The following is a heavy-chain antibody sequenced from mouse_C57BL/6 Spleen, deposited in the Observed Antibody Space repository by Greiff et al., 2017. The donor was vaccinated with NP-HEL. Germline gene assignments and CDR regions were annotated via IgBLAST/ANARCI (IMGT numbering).Heavy chain of an antibody. CDR3: SRWEYYGSSYYFAS. J-gene: IGHJ2*01. CDR1: GYTFTDYN. V-gene: IGHV1-18*01. CDR2: INPNNGGT. D-gene: IGHD1-1*01. Sequence: EVQLQQSGPELVKPGASVKIPCKASGYTFTDYNMDWVKQSQGKSLEWMGDINPNNGGTIYNQKFKGKATLTVDKSSSTAYMELRSRTFEDTAVYYWSRWEYYGSSYYFASLRPATTLPFSS.